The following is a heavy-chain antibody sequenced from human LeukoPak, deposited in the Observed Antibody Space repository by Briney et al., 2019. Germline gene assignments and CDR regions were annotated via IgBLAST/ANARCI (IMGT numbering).Heavy chain of an antibody. CDR1: GCTFTSYA. CDR2: IIPIFGTA. CDR3: ARENDGFWSGSGANNWFDG. J-gene: IGHJ5*02. V-gene: IGHV1-69*05. D-gene: IGHD3-3*01. Sequence: GSSVKVSCKASGCTFTSYAISWVRQVPGQGLEWMGGIIPIFGTANYAQKFQGRVTITTDESTSTAYMELSSLRSEATAVYYCARENDGFWSGSGANNWFDGWGQGTLVTVSS.